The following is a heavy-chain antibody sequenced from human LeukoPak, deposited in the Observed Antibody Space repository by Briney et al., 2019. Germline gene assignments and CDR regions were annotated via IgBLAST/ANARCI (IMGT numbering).Heavy chain of an antibody. Sequence: GGPLRLSCAASGFTFSRSAMTWVRQAPGKGPEWVSGIADNGATYYADSVKGRFIIYRDNSKNTLYLQMNSLRAEDTAVYYCARVEAAPGYFDYWGQGTLVTVSS. D-gene: IGHD6-13*01. V-gene: IGHV3-23*01. CDR3: ARVEAAPGYFDY. CDR2: IADNGAT. J-gene: IGHJ4*02. CDR1: GFTFSRSA.